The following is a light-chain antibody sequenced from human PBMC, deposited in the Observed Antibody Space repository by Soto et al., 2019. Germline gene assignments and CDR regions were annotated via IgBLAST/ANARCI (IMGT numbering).Light chain of an antibody. CDR3: SSYRSSSTLV. CDR2: DVS. Sequence: QSALTQPASVSGSPGQSITISCTGTSSDVGAYNYVSWYQQHPGKAPKLMIYDVSNRPSGVSNRFSGSKSDNTASLTISGLQADDEADYYYSSYRSSSTLVFGGGTKLTVL. CDR1: SSDVGAYNY. V-gene: IGLV2-14*03. J-gene: IGLJ2*01.